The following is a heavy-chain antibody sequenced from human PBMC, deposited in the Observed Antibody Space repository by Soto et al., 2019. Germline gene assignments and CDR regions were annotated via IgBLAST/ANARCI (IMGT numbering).Heavy chain of an antibody. CDR3: AKSLLFVDHGYMDV. CDR2: IIPIQGKA. Sequence: QVQLVQSGAELKKPGSSVKVSCEASGGSFTSYSFTWVRQAPGQGLEWMGRIIPIQGKANYALKFQDRVTITADRSTRTVYMELTSLRPDDTAVYFCAKSLLFVDHGYMDVWGKGTTVPVSS. D-gene: IGHD2-21*01. J-gene: IGHJ6*03. V-gene: IGHV1-69*02. CDR1: GGSFTSYS.